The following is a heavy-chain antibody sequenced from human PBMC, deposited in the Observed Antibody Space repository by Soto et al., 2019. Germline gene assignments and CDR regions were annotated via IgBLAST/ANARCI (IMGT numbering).Heavy chain of an antibody. CDR3: AREVRYYNWFDP. Sequence: QVQLHESGPGLVKPSGTLSLTCAVSGGSISSHNWWSWVRQPPGKGLEWIGEINHSGSTNYNPSLKSRLTISLDKSKRQFSLKLSSVTAADPAVYYCAREVRYYNWFDPWGQGTLVTVSS. D-gene: IGHD1-20*01. CDR2: INHSGST. CDR1: GGSISSHNW. V-gene: IGHV4-4*02. J-gene: IGHJ5*02.